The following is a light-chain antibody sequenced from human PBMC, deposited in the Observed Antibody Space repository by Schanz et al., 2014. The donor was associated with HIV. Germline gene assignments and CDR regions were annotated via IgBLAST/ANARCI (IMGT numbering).Light chain of an antibody. CDR1: SSDIGGYNV. CDR3: SSFRDTNTVV. V-gene: IGLV2-14*03. Sequence: QSVLTQPASVSGAPGQSITLSCTGTSSDIGGYNVVSWYQQHPDKAPKLIIYDVTTRPSGISSRFSGSKSGNTAYLTISGLLAEDEADYYCSSFRDTNTVVFGGGTKLTVL. J-gene: IGLJ3*02. CDR2: DVT.